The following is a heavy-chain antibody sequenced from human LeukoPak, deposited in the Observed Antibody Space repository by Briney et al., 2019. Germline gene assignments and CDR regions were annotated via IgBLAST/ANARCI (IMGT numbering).Heavy chain of an antibody. CDR1: GFTVTGNY. Sequence: PGGSLRLSCGAPGFTVTGNYMSWVRQAPGKGLEWVSIIYSGVRTYYADSVRGRFTISRDTSKNTLHLQMNSLRAEDTAVYYCAREEPSAAGAFDIWGQGTMVTVSS. D-gene: IGHD6-25*01. CDR2: IYSGVRT. V-gene: IGHV3-53*01. J-gene: IGHJ3*02. CDR3: AREEPSAAGAFDI.